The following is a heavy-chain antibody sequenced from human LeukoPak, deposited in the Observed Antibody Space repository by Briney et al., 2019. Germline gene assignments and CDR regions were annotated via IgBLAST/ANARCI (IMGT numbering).Heavy chain of an antibody. Sequence: SETLSLTCTVSGYSISSGYYWGWIRQPPGKGLEWIGSIYHSGSTYYNPSLKSRVTISVDTSKNQFSLKLSSVTAADTAVYYCARDSYGNYAPDYWGQGTLVTVSS. CDR2: IYHSGST. V-gene: IGHV4-38-2*02. CDR3: ARDSYGNYAPDY. D-gene: IGHD4-11*01. CDR1: GYSISSGYY. J-gene: IGHJ4*02.